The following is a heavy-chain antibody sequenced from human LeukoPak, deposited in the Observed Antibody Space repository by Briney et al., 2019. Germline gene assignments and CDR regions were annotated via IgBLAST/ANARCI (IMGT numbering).Heavy chain of an antibody. CDR1: GGPISSYY. CDR2: IYYSGST. J-gene: IGHJ5*02. CDR3: ARCQQREWFDP. D-gene: IGHD6-13*01. V-gene: IGHV4-59*01. Sequence: SETLSLTCTVSGGPISSYYWSWIRQPPGKGLEWIGYIYYSGSTNYNPSLKSRVTISVDTSKNQFSLKLSSVTAADTAVYYCARCQQREWFDPWGQGTLVTVSS.